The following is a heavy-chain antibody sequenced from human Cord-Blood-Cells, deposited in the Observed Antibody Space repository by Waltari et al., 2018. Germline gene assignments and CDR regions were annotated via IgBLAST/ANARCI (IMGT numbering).Heavy chain of an antibody. Sequence: EVQLVESGGGLVKPGGSLRLSCAASGFPFSSSSMNWVRQAPGKGLEWVSSISSSSSYIYYADSVKGRFTISRDNAKNSLYLQMNSLRAEDTAVYYCARVGTDAFDIWGQETMVTVSS. CDR1: GFPFSSSS. CDR3: ARVGTDAFDI. CDR2: ISSSSSYI. J-gene: IGHJ3*02. V-gene: IGHV3-21*01.